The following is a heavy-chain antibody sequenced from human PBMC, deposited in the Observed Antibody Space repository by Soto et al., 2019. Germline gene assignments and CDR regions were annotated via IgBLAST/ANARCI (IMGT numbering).Heavy chain of an antibody. CDR1: GGSVSNGNYY. Sequence: SETLSLTCTVSGGSVSNGNYYWSWIRQPPGKGLEWIGYIYYSGSTNYNPSLKSRVTISVDTSKNQFSLKLSSVTAADTAVYYCARDARRSHWFDPWAQGNLVTVSS. V-gene: IGHV4-61*01. CDR3: ARDARRSHWFDP. J-gene: IGHJ5*02. CDR2: IYYSGST.